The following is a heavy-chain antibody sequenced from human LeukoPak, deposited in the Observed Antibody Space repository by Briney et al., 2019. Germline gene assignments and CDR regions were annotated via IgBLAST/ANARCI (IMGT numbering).Heavy chain of an antibody. J-gene: IGHJ5*02. D-gene: IGHD3-22*01. Sequence: SETLSLTCAVYGGSFSGYYWSWIRQPPGKGLEWIGEINHSGSTNCNPSLKSRVTISVDTSKNQFSLKLSSVTAADTAVYYCARGGYYYDSSGYYYAWFDPWGQGTLVTVSS. CDR2: INHSGST. V-gene: IGHV4-34*01. CDR1: GGSFSGYY. CDR3: ARGGYYYDSSGYYYAWFDP.